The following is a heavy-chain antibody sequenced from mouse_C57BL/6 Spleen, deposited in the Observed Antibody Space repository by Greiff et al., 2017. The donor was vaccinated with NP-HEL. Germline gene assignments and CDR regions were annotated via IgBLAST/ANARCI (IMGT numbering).Heavy chain of an antibody. V-gene: IGHV1-82*01. Sequence: VQLQQSGPELVKPGASVKISCKASGYAFSSSWMNWVKQRPGKGLEWIGRIYPGDGDTNYNGKFKGKATLTADKSSSTAYMQLSSLTSEDSAVYFCARYIYYGSSSYAMDYWGQGTSVTVSS. CDR1: GYAFSSSW. CDR2: IYPGDGDT. D-gene: IGHD1-1*01. CDR3: ARYIYYGSSSYAMDY. J-gene: IGHJ4*01.